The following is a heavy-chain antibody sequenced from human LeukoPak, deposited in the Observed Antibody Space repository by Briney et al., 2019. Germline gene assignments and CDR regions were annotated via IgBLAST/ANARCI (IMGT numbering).Heavy chain of an antibody. V-gene: IGHV4-38-2*02. Sequence: SETLSLTCTVSGYSISSGYYCGWIRQPPGKGLEWIGSIYHSGSTYYNPSLKSRVTISVDTSKNQFSLKLSSVTAADTAVYYCATPPNCSGGSCYPHPPEWNCFDPWGQETLVTVSS. CDR3: ATPPNCSGGSCYPHPPEWNCFDP. J-gene: IGHJ5*02. D-gene: IGHD2-15*01. CDR2: IYHSGST. CDR1: GYSISSGYY.